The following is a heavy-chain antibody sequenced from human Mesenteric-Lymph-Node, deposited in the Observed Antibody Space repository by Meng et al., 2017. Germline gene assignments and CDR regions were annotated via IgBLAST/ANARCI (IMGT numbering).Heavy chain of an antibody. CDR1: GLTVSSNY. CDR2: IYRDDTT. Sequence: GGSLRLSCATSGLTVSSNYMSWVRQAPGKGLEWVSVIYRDDTTYYAESVRGRFTISRDNSKNTLYLQMSSLRVEDTAVYYCAKDRAVTAPRGLDSWGEGTLVTVSS. V-gene: IGHV3-53*05. D-gene: IGHD2-21*02. CDR3: AKDRAVTAPRGLDS. J-gene: IGHJ4*02.